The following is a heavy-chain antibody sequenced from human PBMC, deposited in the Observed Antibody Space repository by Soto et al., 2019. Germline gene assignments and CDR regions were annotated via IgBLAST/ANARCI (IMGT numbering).Heavy chain of an antibody. V-gene: IGHV3-21*01. CDR1: GFTFSSYS. J-gene: IGHJ3*02. Sequence: GGSLRLSCAASGFTFSSYSMNWVRQAPGKGLEWVSSISSSSSYIYYADSVKGRFTISRDNAKNSLYLQMNSLRAEDPALFSCARGILPTPAAYCGGDCYSTAFDIWVQGTMVTVSS. CDR2: ISSSSSYI. D-gene: IGHD2-21*02. CDR3: ARGILPTPAAYCGGDCYSTAFDI.